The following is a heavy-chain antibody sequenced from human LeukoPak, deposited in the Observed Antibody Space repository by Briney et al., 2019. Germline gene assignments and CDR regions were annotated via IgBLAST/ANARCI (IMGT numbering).Heavy chain of an antibody. V-gene: IGHV3-48*01. CDR1: GFTFSSYS. D-gene: IGHD5-18*01. J-gene: IGHJ4*02. CDR3: ARDRRGDSYGPLDS. Sequence: GGSLRLSCAASGFTFSSYSMNWVRQAPGKGLEWVSYISSSSSVIYYPDSVKGRFTISRDNAKNSLYLQMNSLTAEDTALYYRARDRRGDSYGPLDSWGQGTLVTVSS. CDR2: ISSSSSVI.